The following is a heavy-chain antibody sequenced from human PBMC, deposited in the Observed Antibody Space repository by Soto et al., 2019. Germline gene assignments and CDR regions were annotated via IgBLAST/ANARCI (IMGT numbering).Heavy chain of an antibody. CDR1: GYTFTSYG. D-gene: IGHD6-19*01. V-gene: IGHV1-18*01. CDR2: INFYNGNT. CDR3: AGEPVAGIWFEP. J-gene: IGHJ5*02. Sequence: QVQLVQSGAEVKKPGASVKVSCKASGYTFTSYGISWVRQAPGQGHEWRGWINFYNGNTNYGQKLQGRVTMTTDTSTSKAYMWLRSLRSDDTAGDYWAGEPVAGIWFEPWGQGTLVTVSS.